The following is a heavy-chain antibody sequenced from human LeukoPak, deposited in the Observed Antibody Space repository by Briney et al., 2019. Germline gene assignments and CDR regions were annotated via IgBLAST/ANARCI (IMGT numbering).Heavy chain of an antibody. Sequence: GGSLRLSCAASGFTFSSYSMNWVRQAPGKGLEWVSYISSSSSTIYYADSVKGRFTISRDNAKNSLYLQMNSLRAEDTAVYYCARDHGNYPNPVVILDYWGQGSLVTVSS. CDR1: GFTFSSYS. J-gene: IGHJ4*02. D-gene: IGHD4-17*01. CDR3: ARDHGNYPNPVVILDY. CDR2: ISSSSSTI. V-gene: IGHV3-48*01.